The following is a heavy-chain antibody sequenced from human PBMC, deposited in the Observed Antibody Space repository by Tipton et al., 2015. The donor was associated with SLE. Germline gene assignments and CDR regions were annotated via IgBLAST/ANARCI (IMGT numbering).Heavy chain of an antibody. CDR2: IYSGGST. J-gene: IGHJ3*02. CDR1: GFTVSSNY. D-gene: IGHD2-8*02. Sequence: SLRLSCAASGFTVSSNYMSWVRQAPGKGLEWVSVIYSGGSTYYADSVKGRFTISRDNSKNTLYLQMNSLRAEDTAVYYCARGHCTGGVCSDAFDIWGQGTMGTVSS. V-gene: IGHV3-53*05. CDR3: ARGHCTGGVCSDAFDI.